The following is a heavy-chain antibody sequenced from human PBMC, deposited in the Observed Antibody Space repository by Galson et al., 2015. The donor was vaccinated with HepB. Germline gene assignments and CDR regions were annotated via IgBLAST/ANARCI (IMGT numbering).Heavy chain of an antibody. D-gene: IGHD3-9*01. V-gene: IGHV4-59*08. CDR1: GCSISSYY. CDR3: ARLPYDSRTYWYFDL. Sequence: ETLSLTCTVSGCSISSYYWSWLRQPPGKGLEWIGYIYYSGSTNYNPSLTSRVTISIDTSKNQFSLKLSSVTAADTAVYYCARLPYDSRTYWYFDLWGRGTLVTVSS. J-gene: IGHJ2*01. CDR2: IYYSGST.